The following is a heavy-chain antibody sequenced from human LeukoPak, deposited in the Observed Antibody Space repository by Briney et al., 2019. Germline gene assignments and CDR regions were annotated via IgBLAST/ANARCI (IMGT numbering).Heavy chain of an antibody. V-gene: IGHV3-30*18. CDR3: AKDGAYDYVWGSYRYTAFDY. J-gene: IGHJ4*02. Sequence: PGRSLRLSCAASGFTFSSYGMHWVRQAPGKGLEWVAVISYDGSNKYYADSVKGRFTISRDNSKNTLYLQMNSLRAEDTAVYYCAKDGAYDYVWGSYRYTAFDYWGQGTLVTVSS. CDR2: ISYDGSNK. D-gene: IGHD3-16*02. CDR1: GFTFSSYG.